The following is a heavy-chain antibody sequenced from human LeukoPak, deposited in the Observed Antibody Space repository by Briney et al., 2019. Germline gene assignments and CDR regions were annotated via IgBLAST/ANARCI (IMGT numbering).Heavy chain of an antibody. J-gene: IGHJ4*02. Sequence: GGSLRLSCAASRFTFSSYSMNWVRQAPGKGLEWVSSISSSSTYIYYADSVKGRFTISRDNAKNSLYLQMNSLRAEAPAVYYCARDRLNYYGSGPGDNSPKFGDYWGQGTLVTVSS. CDR2: ISSSSTYI. V-gene: IGHV3-21*01. CDR1: RFTFSSYS. D-gene: IGHD3-10*01. CDR3: ARDRLNYYGSGPGDNSPKFGDY.